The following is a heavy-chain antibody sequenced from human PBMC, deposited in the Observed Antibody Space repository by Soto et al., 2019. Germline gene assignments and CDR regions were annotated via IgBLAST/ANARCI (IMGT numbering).Heavy chain of an antibody. CDR2: ISYDGSSK. D-gene: IGHD6-13*01. J-gene: IGHJ6*02. CDR3: ARAPPRGIAAPGTWGSGMDV. CDR1: GFSFSSYA. V-gene: IGHV3-30-3*01. Sequence: HPGGSLRLSCAASGFSFSSYAMHWIRQTPGKGLEWVAVISYDGSSKYYAASVKGRFTISRDSSKNTVYLQMDSLRAEDTAVYYCARAPPRGIAAPGTWGSGMDVWGQGTTVTVSS.